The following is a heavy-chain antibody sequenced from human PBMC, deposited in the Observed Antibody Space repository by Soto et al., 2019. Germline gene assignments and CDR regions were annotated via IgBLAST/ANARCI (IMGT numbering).Heavy chain of an antibody. Sequence: GGSLRLSCAASGFTFTNYAMTWVRQAPGKGLEWVSAISGSDSNTYYRDSVKGRFTISRDNSKNTLYLQMNSLRAEDTAVYYCAKYIVSRIGAFDIWGQGTMVTVSS. V-gene: IGHV3-23*01. CDR1: GFTFTNYA. CDR3: AKYIVSRIGAFDI. J-gene: IGHJ3*02. CDR2: ISGSDSNT. D-gene: IGHD2-21*01.